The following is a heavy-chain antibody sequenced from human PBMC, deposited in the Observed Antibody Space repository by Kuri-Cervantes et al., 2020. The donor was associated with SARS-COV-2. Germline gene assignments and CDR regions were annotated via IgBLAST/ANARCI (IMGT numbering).Heavy chain of an antibody. J-gene: IGHJ6*03. CDR3: ARHLSFDSRNYYCYYMDV. Sequence: KVSCKGSGYSSTSYWIGWVRQMPGKGLEWMGIIYPGDSDTRYSPSFQGQVTISADKSISTAYLQWSSLKASDTAMYYCARHLSFDSRNYYCYYMDVWGKGTTVTVSS. D-gene: IGHD3-16*02. CDR2: IYPGDSDT. CDR1: GYSSTSYW. V-gene: IGHV5-51*01.